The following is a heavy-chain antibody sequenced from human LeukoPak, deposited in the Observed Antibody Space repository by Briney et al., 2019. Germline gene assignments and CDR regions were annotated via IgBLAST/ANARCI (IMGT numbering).Heavy chain of an antibody. D-gene: IGHD3-10*01. CDR2: ISSSSSTI. V-gene: IGHV3-48*04. CDR1: GFTFSSYS. Sequence: PGGSLRLSCAASGFTFSSYSMNWVRQAPGKGLEWVSYISSSSSTIYYADSVKGRFTISRDNAKNSLYLQMNSLRAEDTAVYYCARHYRDPFFVTWFRDFNTNWFDPWGQGTLVTVSS. J-gene: IGHJ5*02. CDR3: ARHYRDPFFVTWFRDFNTNWFDP.